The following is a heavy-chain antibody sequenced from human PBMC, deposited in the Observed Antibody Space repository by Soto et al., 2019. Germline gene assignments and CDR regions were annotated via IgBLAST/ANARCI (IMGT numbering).Heavy chain of an antibody. J-gene: IGHJ4*02. CDR3: ARGDGYSVDS. CDR1: GCSFSSYF. CDR2: IYIGGST. D-gene: IGHD5-18*01. Sequence: PXETLALTCSVAGCSFSSYFWTWIRQPAGKGLEWIGRIYIGGSTNYNPSLKSRVTMSVDTSKNQFSLKLRSVTAADTAVYYCARGDGYSVDSWGQGNLVTVSS. V-gene: IGHV4-4*07.